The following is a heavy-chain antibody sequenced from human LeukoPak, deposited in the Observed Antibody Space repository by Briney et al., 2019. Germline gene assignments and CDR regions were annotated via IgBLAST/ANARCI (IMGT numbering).Heavy chain of an antibody. V-gene: IGHV4-39*01. D-gene: IGHD2-15*01. J-gene: IGHJ4*02. Sequence: SETLSLTCTVSGGSISSYYWGWIRQPPGKGLEWIGSIYYSGSTYYNPSLKSRVTISVDTSKNQFSLKLSSVTAADTAVYYCASGPGYCSGGSCYSFDYWGQGTLVTVSS. CDR2: IYYSGST. CDR1: GGSISSYY. CDR3: ASGPGYCSGGSCYSFDY.